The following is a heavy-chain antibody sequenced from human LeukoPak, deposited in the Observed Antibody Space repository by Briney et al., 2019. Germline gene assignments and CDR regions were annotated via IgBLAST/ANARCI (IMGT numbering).Heavy chain of an antibody. Sequence: GGSLRLSCAASGFTFSSYAMHWVRQAPGKGLEWVTFIRYDGNNKYYADSVKGRFTISRDNSKNTLYLQMNSLRAEDTAVYYCARGPSGYHNTGGQGTLVTVSS. D-gene: IGHD5-12*01. CDR1: GFTFSSYA. V-gene: IGHV3-30*02. CDR2: IRYDGNNK. CDR3: ARGPSGYHNT. J-gene: IGHJ4*02.